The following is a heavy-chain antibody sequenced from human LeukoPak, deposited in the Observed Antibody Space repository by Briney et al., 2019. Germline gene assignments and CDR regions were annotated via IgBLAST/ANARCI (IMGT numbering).Heavy chain of an antibody. D-gene: IGHD5-12*01. J-gene: IGHJ4*02. V-gene: IGHV3-23*01. CDR3: AKAISPATSTPVDY. CDR2: ISGSGGST. Sequence: GGSLRLSCAASGFTFSSYAMSWVRQAPGKGLEWVSAISGSGGSTYYADSVKGRFTISRDNSKNTLYLRMNSLRAEDTAVYYCAKAISPATSTPVDYWGQGTLVTVSS. CDR1: GFTFSSYA.